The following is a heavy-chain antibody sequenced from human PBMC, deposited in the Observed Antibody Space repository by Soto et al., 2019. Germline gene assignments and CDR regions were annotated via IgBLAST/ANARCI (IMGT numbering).Heavy chain of an antibody. Sequence: SETLSLTCAVYGGSFSGYYWSWIRQPPGKGLEWIGEINHSGSTNYNPSLKSRVTISVDTSKNQFSLKLSSVTAADTAVYYCARPGSRRWYVVDYWGQGTLVTVSS. J-gene: IGHJ4*02. V-gene: IGHV4-34*01. D-gene: IGHD6-13*01. CDR3: ARPGSRRWYVVDY. CDR2: INHSGST. CDR1: GGSFSGYY.